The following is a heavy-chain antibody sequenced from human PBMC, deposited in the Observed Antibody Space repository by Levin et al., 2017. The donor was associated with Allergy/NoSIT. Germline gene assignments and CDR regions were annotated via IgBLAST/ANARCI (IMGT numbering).Heavy chain of an antibody. V-gene: IGHV3-20*04. CDR2: INWNGGST. D-gene: IGHD6-19*01. CDR3: ARGATGGSSGWYGSY. J-gene: IGHJ4*02. Sequence: GGSLRLSCVASGFTFDDYGMSWVRQAPGKGLEGVSGINWNGGSTGYADSVKGRFTISRDSAKNSLYLQMNSLRAEDTALYYCARGATGGSSGWYGSYWGQGTLVTDSS. CDR1: GFTFDDYG.